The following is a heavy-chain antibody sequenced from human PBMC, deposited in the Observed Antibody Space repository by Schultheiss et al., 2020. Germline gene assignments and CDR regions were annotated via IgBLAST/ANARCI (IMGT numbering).Heavy chain of an antibody. J-gene: IGHJ4*02. D-gene: IGHD6-19*01. CDR2: IYYSGST. Sequence: SETLSLTCTVSGGSVSSGSYYWSWIRQPPGKGLEWIGYIYYSGSTNYNPSLKSRVTISVDTSKNQFSLKLSSVTAADTAVYYCARVLARGIAVAGHDYWGQGTLVTVSS. CDR1: GGSVSSGSYY. CDR3: ARVLARGIAVAGHDY. V-gene: IGHV4-61*01.